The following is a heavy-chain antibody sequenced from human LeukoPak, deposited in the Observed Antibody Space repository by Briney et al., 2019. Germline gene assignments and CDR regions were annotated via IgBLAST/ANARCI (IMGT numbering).Heavy chain of an antibody. D-gene: IGHD6-13*01. CDR3: ARDVAAAGQFDY. CDR2: IIPTVGTA. V-gene: IGHV1-69*05. Sequence: SVKVSCRASGGTFSSYAISWWRQAPGQELVWMGGIIPTVGTANYSQQFQGTVTITTDESTSTAYMELSSLRSEDTAVYYCARDVAAAGQFDYWGQGTLVTVSS. CDR1: GGTFSSYA. J-gene: IGHJ4*02.